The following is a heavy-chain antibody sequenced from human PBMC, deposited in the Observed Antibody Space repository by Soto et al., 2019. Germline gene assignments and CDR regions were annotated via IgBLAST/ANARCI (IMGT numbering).Heavy chain of an antibody. V-gene: IGHV1-18*01. CDR2: INTKNGNT. D-gene: IGHD6-19*01. Sequence: QIYLVQSGAEVKKPDASVKVSCKASGYTFTSYGIIWVRQAPGQGLEWMGWINTKNGNTHYAQKLQGRVTMTTDTSTTTAYMELRSLRTDDTAVYFCARDQAPYSNGWYYWGQGTLVTVSS. J-gene: IGHJ4*02. CDR1: GYTFTSYG. CDR3: ARDQAPYSNGWYY.